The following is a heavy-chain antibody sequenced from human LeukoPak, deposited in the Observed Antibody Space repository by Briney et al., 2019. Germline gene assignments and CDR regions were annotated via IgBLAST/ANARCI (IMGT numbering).Heavy chain of an antibody. CDR1: GGSFSGYY. D-gene: IGHD2-15*01. J-gene: IGHJ4*02. CDR3: ARGSGSKTW. Sequence: SETLSLTCAVFGGSFSGYYWSWVREPPGKGLEWIGEINHSGSTNYNTSLKSRVTISVDTSKNQFSLKLSSVTAAVTAVYYCARGSGSKTWWGQGTLVIVSS. V-gene: IGHV4-34*01. CDR2: INHSGST.